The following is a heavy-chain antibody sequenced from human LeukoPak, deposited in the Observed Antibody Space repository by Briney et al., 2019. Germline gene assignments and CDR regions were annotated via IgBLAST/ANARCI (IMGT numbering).Heavy chain of an antibody. J-gene: IGHJ5*02. V-gene: IGHV3-23*01. D-gene: IGHD2-2*01. CDR1: GFTFSSYA. CDR2: ISGSGGST. Sequence: GGSLRLSCAASGFTFSSYAMSWVRQAPGKGLEWVSAISGSGGSTYYADSVKGRFTISRDNSRNTLYLQMNSLRAEDTAVYYCAKGGYCSSTSCYGGGWFDPWGQGTLVTVSS. CDR3: AKGGYCSSTSCYGGGWFDP.